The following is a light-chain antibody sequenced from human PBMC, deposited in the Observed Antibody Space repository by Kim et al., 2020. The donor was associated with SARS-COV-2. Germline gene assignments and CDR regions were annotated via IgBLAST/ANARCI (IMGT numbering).Light chain of an antibody. CDR2: GNN. CDR1: SSNSGAGYD. J-gene: IGLJ1*01. Sequence: RVTLSCTGSSSNSGAGYDVHWYQQLPGTAPKLLSYGNNNRPSGVPDRFSGSKSGTSASLAITGLQAEDEADYYCQSYDNSLSGYVFGTGTKVTVL. V-gene: IGLV1-40*01. CDR3: QSYDNSLSGYV.